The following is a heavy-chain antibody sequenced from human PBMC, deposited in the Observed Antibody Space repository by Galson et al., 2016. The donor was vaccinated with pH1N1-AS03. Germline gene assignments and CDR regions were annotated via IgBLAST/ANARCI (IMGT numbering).Heavy chain of an antibody. Sequence: SLRLSCAASGFTLSNYAMSWVRHLPGKGLVWVSGIDSDGSNTYYADSVRGRFTISRDNAKNTLYLQMNSLRAEDTALYYCADPFGLPWGQGTLITVSS. D-gene: IGHD2/OR15-2a*01. J-gene: IGHJ4*02. V-gene: IGHV3-74*01. CDR2: IDSDGSNT. CDR3: ADPFGLP. CDR1: GFTLSNYA.